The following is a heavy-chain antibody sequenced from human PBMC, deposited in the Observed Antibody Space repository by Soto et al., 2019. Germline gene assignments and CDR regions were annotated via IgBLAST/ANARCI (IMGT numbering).Heavy chain of an antibody. Sequence: PSESLSLTCAVSGGSISSGCYSWSWIRQPPGKGLEWIGYIYHSGSTYYNPSLKSRVTISVDRSKNQFSLKLSSVTAADTAVYYCATGVVTAKFYYWGQGTLVTVSS. V-gene: IGHV4-30-2*01. D-gene: IGHD2-21*02. CDR1: GGSISSGCYS. CDR3: ATGVVTAKFYY. J-gene: IGHJ4*02. CDR2: IYHSGST.